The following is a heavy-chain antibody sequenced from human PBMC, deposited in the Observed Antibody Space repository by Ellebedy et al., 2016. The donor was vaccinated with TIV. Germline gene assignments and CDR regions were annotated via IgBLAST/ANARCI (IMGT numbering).Heavy chain of an antibody. CDR2: ISTSGGST. CDR3: ARRSTDFAFDS. J-gene: IGHJ4*02. D-gene: IGHD3/OR15-3a*01. Sequence: GESLKISCAASGSTFTNYAMSWVRQAPGKGLEWVSAISTSGGSTYYADSVKGRFTISRDNSKNTLFLQMSSLRAEDTAVYFCARRSTDFAFDSWGQGTLVTVSS. CDR1: GSTFTNYA. V-gene: IGHV3-23*01.